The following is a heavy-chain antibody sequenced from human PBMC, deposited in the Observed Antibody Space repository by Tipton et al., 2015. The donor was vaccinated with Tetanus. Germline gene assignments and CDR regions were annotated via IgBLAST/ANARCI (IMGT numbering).Heavy chain of an antibody. J-gene: IGHJ3*02. Sequence: SLRLSCAASGFTFSSYGMHWVRQAPGKGLEWVAVISYDGSNKYYADSVKGRFTISRDNSKNTLYLQMDSLRAEDTAVYYCAKGPAGIAVAGNDIWGQGTMVTVSS. CDR3: AKGPAGIAVAGNDI. D-gene: IGHD6-19*01. CDR2: ISYDGSNK. CDR1: GFTFSSYG. V-gene: IGHV3-30*18.